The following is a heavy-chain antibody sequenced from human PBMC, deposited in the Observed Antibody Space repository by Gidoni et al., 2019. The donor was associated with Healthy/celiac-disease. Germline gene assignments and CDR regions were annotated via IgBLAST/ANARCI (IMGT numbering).Heavy chain of an antibody. CDR3: ATQRYDFWSGRYWYFDL. V-gene: IGHV4-39*01. J-gene: IGHJ2*01. CDR2: IYSSGST. Sequence: QLQLQESGPGLVKPSETLSLTCTVSGGSISSSSYYWGWIRQPPGKGLEWIESIYSSGSTYYNPSLKSRVTISVDTSKNQFSLKLSSVTAADTAVYYCATQRYDFWSGRYWYFDLWGRGTLVTVSS. CDR1: GGSISSSSYY. D-gene: IGHD3-3*01.